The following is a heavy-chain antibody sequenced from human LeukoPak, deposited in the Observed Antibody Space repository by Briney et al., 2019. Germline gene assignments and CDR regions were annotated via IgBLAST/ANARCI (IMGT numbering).Heavy chain of an antibody. CDR2: ISYDGSNK. CDR1: GFTFSSYA. J-gene: IGHJ4*02. CDR3: ARVVTRVGAPTFDY. Sequence: GGSLRLSCAASGFTFSSYAMHWVRQAPGKGLEWVAVISYDGSNKYYADSVKGRFTISRDNSKNTLYLQMNSLRAEDAAVYYCARVVTRVGAPTFDYWGQGTLVTVSS. V-gene: IGHV3-30*04. D-gene: IGHD1-26*01.